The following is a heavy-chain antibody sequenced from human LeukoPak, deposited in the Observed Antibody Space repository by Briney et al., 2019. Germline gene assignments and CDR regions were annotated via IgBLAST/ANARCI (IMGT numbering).Heavy chain of an antibody. V-gene: IGHV1-69*13. CDR2: IIPIFGTA. CDR3: ARALTRYCSSTSCYLGYFDY. Sequence: SVKVSCKASGGTFSSYAISWVRQAPGQGLEWMGGIIPIFGTANYAQKFQGRVTITADESTSTAYMELSSLRSEDTAVYYCARALTRYCSSTSCYLGYFDYWGQGTLVTVPS. CDR1: GGTFSSYA. D-gene: IGHD2-2*01. J-gene: IGHJ4*02.